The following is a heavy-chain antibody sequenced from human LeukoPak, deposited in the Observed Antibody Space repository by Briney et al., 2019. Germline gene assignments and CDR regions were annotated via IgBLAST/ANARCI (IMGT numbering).Heavy chain of an antibody. CDR1: GYTFTSYD. D-gene: IGHD6-13*01. CDR3: ARGGDPSSSPRGYYYYYMDV. Sequence: ASVKVSCKASGYTFTSYDINWVRQATGQGLEWMGWMNPNSGNTGYAQKFQGRVTMTRNTSISTAYMELSSLRSEDTAVYYCARGGDPSSSPRGYYYYYMDVWGKGTTVTVSS. J-gene: IGHJ6*03. V-gene: IGHV1-8*01. CDR2: MNPNSGNT.